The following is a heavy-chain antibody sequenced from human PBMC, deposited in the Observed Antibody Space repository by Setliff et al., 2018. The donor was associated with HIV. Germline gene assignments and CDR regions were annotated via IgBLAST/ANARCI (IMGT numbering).Heavy chain of an antibody. D-gene: IGHD3-9*01. V-gene: IGHV1-69*05. Sequence: SVKVSCKASGGTFSSYAISWVRQAPGQGLEWMGGVIPIFGAANYAQKFQARVTITTDESTNTAYMELTSLRSDDSATYYCVRAFDQDFHNWGQGTVVTVSS. CDR1: GGTFSSYA. CDR2: VIPIFGAA. CDR3: VRAFDQDFHN. J-gene: IGHJ1*01.